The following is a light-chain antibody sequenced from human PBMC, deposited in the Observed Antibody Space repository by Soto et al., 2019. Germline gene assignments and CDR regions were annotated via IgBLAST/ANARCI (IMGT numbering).Light chain of an antibody. V-gene: IGKV3-20*01. CDR3: HQYGSSAPFT. CDR1: QSVTSTF. Sequence: EIVLTQSPGTLSLSPGERATLSCRASQSVTSTFIAWYQQKPGQAPRLLIYGASSRATGIPDRFSGSGSGTDFTRTISRLEPEDFAVYYCHQYGSSAPFTFGQGTKLEIK. J-gene: IGKJ2*01. CDR2: GAS.